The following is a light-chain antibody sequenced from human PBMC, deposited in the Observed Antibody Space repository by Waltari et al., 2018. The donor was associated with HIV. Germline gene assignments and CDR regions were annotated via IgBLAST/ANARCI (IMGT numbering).Light chain of an antibody. J-gene: IGLJ2*01. V-gene: IGLV2-14*03. CDR1: STAARFYQH. Sequence: QSALTQPASVSGFPGQSINISCPGISTAARFYQHVSWYHQHPDRVPRLIIYDINSRPAGVSERSCGSRAGTSASLTIAGVQSGDEGYYYWASNRLDDTLIFGGGTKLTVL. CDR2: DIN. CDR3: ASNRLDDTLI.